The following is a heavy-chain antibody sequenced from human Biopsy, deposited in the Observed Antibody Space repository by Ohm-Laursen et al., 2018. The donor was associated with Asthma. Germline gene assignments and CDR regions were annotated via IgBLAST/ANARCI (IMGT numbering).Heavy chain of an antibody. CDR2: ISYSGST. V-gene: IGHV4-61*01. J-gene: IGHJ2*01. D-gene: IGHD2-15*01. Sequence: SQTPSLTRTVSGGSVSSGSYYWSWIRQPPGKGLAWGSYISYSGSTDYNPSLKSRLTISMDTSKNQFSLKLSSVTAADTAVYYCARVPTTLRYFDLWGRGTLVTVSS. CDR1: GGSVSSGSYY. CDR3: ARVPTTLRYFDL.